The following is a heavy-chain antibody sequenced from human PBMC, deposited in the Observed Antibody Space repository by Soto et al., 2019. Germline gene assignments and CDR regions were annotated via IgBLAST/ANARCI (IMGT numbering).Heavy chain of an antibody. D-gene: IGHD1-26*01. CDR1: GGTFSSYS. V-gene: IGHV1-69*01. CDR2: IIPIFGTA. Sequence: QVQLVQSGAEVKKHGSSVKVSCKASGGTFSSYSINWVRHSPGQGLEWMGEIIPIFGTANYAQKFQGRVTITADESTSTAYMELSSLRSEDTAVYYCARDGGRNSGGIDYWGQGTLVTVSS. J-gene: IGHJ4*02. CDR3: ARDGGRNSGGIDY.